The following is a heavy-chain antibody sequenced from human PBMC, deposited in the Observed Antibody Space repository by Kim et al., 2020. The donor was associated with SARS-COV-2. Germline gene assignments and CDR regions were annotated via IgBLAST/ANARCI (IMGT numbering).Heavy chain of an antibody. V-gene: IGHV3-21*01. CDR1: GFTFSSYS. D-gene: IGHD4-17*01. J-gene: IGHJ4*02. Sequence: GGSLRLSCAASGFTFSSYSMNWVRQAPGKGLEWVSSISSSSSYIYYADSVKGRFTISRDNAKNSLYLQMNSLRAEDTAVYYCARDPTSDYGDRQGYYFDYWGQGTLVTVSS. CDR3: ARDPTSDYGDRQGYYFDY. CDR2: ISSSSSYI.